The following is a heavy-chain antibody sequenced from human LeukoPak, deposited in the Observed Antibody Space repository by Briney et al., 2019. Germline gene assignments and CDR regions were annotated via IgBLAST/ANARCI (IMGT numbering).Heavy chain of an antibody. D-gene: IGHD1-1*01. J-gene: IGHJ6*02. CDR1: GFTVSSNY. CDR3: ARYKWKNYYYGMDV. CDR2: IYSGGST. V-gene: IGHV3-66*01. Sequence: GGSLRLSCAASGFTVSSNYMSWVRQAPGKGLEWVSVIYSGGSTYYADSVKGRFTISRDNSKNTLYLQMNSLRAEDTAVYYCARYKWKNYYYGMDVWGQGTTVTVSS.